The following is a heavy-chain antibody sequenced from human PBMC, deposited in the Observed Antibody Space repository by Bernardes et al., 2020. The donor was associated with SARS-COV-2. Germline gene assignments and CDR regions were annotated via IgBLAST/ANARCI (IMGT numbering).Heavy chain of an antibody. CDR3: ARQTVLRYFDWFVGTYGMDV. CDR1: GGSISSSSYY. D-gene: IGHD3-9*01. V-gene: IGHV4-39*01. Sequence: SETLSLTCTVSGGSISSSSYYWGWIRQPPGKGLEWIGSIYYSGSTYYNPSLKSRVTISVDTSKNQFSLKLSSVTAADTAVYYCARQTVLRYFDWFVGTYGMDVWGQGTTVTVSS. CDR2: IYYSGST. J-gene: IGHJ6*02.